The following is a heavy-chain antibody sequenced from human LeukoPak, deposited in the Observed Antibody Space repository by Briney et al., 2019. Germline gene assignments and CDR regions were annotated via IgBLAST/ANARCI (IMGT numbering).Heavy chain of an antibody. Sequence: KTGGSLRLSCAASGFTFSSYSMNWVRQAPGKGLEWVSSISSSSSYIYYADSVKGRFTISRDNAKNSLYLQMNSLRAEDTAVYYCARLDSSGHRGGSFDYWGQGTLVTVSS. J-gene: IGHJ4*02. V-gene: IGHV3-21*01. CDR1: GFTFSSYS. D-gene: IGHD3-22*01. CDR3: ARLDSSGHRGGSFDY. CDR2: ISSSSSYI.